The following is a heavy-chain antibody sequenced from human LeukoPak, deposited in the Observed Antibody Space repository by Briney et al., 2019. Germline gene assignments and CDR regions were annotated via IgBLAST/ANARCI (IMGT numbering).Heavy chain of an antibody. CDR3: ARLQLIYGSGSSFDH. J-gene: IGHJ4*02. Sequence: GESLKISCKGSGYSFTSYWIGWVRQMPGKGLEWMGIIYPGDSDTRYSPSFQGQVTISADKSISTAYLQWSSLKASDTAMYYCARLQLIYGSGSSFDHWGQGTLVTVSS. V-gene: IGHV5-51*01. CDR1: GYSFTSYW. CDR2: IYPGDSDT. D-gene: IGHD3-10*01.